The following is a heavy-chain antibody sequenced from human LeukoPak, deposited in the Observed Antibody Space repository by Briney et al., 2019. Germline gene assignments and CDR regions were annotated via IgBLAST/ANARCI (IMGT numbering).Heavy chain of an antibody. J-gene: IGHJ4*02. Sequence: ASVKVSCKASGYTFTSYAMHWVRQAPGQRLEWMGWINAGNGNTKYSQKFQGRVTITRDTSASTAYMELSSLRSEDTAVYYCARDSSRGDYGDYWGQGTLVTVSS. V-gene: IGHV1-3*01. CDR3: ARDSSRGDYGDY. D-gene: IGHD4-17*01. CDR2: INAGNGNT. CDR1: GYTFTSYA.